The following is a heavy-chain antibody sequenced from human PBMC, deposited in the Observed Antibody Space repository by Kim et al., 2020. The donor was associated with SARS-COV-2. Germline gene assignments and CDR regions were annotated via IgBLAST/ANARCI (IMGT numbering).Heavy chain of an antibody. CDR3: AKDYYGSGSNGVYYGMDV. Sequence: GGSLRLSCAASGFMFKSYGMHWVRQAPGKGLEWVAVISHDGSDKFYGDSVKRRFSISRDNSNNNLFVEMNSLRAEDTAVYYCAKDYYGSGSNGVYYGMDVWGQGTTVTVAS. V-gene: IGHV3-33*03. J-gene: IGHJ6*01. CDR1: GFMFKSYG. D-gene: IGHD3-10*01. CDR2: ISHDGSDK.